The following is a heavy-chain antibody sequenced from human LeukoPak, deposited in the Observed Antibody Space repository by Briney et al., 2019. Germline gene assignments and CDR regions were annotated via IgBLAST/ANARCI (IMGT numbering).Heavy chain of an antibody. V-gene: IGHV3-23*01. CDR2: IRGGGTSE. Sequence: GSLRLSCTASGFTFSAYAMMWVRQAPGKGPEWVSAIRGGGTSEFYADSVKGRFRNSRDNSKDTLFLQMNSLRAEDTAVYYCARDPNGDYIGAFDMWGPGTMVTVSS. CDR3: ARDPNGDYIGAFDM. CDR1: GFTFSAYA. D-gene: IGHD4-17*01. J-gene: IGHJ3*02.